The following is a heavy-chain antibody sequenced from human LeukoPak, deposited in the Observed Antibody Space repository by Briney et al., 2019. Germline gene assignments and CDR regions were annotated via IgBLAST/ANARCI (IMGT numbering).Heavy chain of an antibody. CDR3: ARAIAYGATVTTFDYYYGMDV. CDR2: IYYSGST. V-gene: IGHV4-59*01. J-gene: IGHJ6*02. CDR1: GGSISSYY. D-gene: IGHD4-17*01. Sequence: SETLSLTCTVSGGSISSYYWSWIRQPPGKGLEWIGYIYYSGSTNYNPSLKSRVTIPVDTSKNQFSLKLSSVTAADTAVYYCARAIAYGATVTTFDYYYGMDVWGQGTTVTVSS.